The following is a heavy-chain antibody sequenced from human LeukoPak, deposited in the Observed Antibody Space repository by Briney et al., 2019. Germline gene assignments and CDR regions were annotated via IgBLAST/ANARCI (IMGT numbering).Heavy chain of an antibody. Sequence: SETLSLTCAVYGGSFSNYYWSWIRQPPGKGLEWIGEINDGGGTHYNPSLKSRVTMSVDTSNHQFSLKLNSMSAADTAVYYCAKGHSASNYAYFDSWGQGTLVTVSS. V-gene: IGHV4-34*01. D-gene: IGHD1-26*01. CDR2: INDGGGT. J-gene: IGHJ4*02. CDR1: GGSFSNYY. CDR3: AKGHSASNYAYFDS.